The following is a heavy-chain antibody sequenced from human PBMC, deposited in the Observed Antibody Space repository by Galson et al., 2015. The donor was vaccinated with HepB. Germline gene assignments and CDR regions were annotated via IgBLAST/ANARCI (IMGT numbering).Heavy chain of an antibody. CDR2: INAGNGNT. CDR1: GYTFTSYA. D-gene: IGHD3-3*01. Sequence: SVKVSCKASGYTFTSYAMHWVRQAPGQRLEWMGWINAGNGNTKYSQKFQGRVTITRDTSASTAYMELSSLRSEDTAVYYCAKSGTIFWSGYPEDPWFDPWGQGTLVTVSS. CDR3: AKSGTIFWSGYPEDPWFDP. V-gene: IGHV1-3*01. J-gene: IGHJ5*02.